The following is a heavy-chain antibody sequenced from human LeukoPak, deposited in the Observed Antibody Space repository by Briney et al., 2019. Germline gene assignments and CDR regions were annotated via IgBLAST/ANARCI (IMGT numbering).Heavy chain of an antibody. CDR3: AKDWGSGSYQPDAFDI. CDR1: GFTFSSYA. J-gene: IGHJ3*02. D-gene: IGHD1-26*01. V-gene: IGHV3-23*01. Sequence: GGSLRLSCAASGFTFSSYAMSWVRQAPGKGLEWVSVISGSGGNTYYADSVKGRFTISRDNSKNTLYLQLNSLRAEDTAVYYCAKDWGSGSYQPDAFDIWGQGTMVTVSS. CDR2: ISGSGGNT.